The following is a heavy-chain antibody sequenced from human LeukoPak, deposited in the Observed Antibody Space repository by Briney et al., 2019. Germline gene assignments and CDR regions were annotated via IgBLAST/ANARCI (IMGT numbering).Heavy chain of an antibody. D-gene: IGHD3-22*01. V-gene: IGHV1-24*01. CDR3: ATVYYYQEYFGY. Sequence: ASVKVSCKVSGYTLTELSMHWVRQAPGKGLEWMGGFDPEDGETIYAQKFRGRVTMTEDTSTDTAYMELSSLRSEDTAVYYCATVYYYQEYFGYWGQGTLVTVSS. CDR2: FDPEDGET. CDR1: GYTLTELS. J-gene: IGHJ4*02.